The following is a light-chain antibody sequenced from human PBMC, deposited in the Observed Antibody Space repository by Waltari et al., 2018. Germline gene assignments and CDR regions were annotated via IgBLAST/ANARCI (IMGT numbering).Light chain of an antibody. J-gene: IGKJ4*01. Sequence: DIVMTQSPLSLPVTPGEPAYISCRSSQSLLHSNGYNYLDWYLQKPGQSPQLLIYFGSNLASGVPDRFSGSGAGTDFTLKISRVEAEDVGVYYCMQALQTPLTFGGGTKVEIK. V-gene: IGKV2-28*01. CDR1: QSLLHSNGYNY. CDR3: MQALQTPLT. CDR2: FGS.